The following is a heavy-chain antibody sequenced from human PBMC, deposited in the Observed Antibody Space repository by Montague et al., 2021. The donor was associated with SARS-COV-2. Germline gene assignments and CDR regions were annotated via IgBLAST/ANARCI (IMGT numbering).Heavy chain of an antibody. J-gene: IGHJ3*02. Sequence: SETLSLTCAVYGGSFSDFYWSWIRQPPGKGLEWIGDINHSGSSYYNPSLKSRVTISVDTSKNQFSLKLSSVTAADTAVYYCASRNRGNRGAFDIWGQGTMVTVSS. V-gene: IGHV4-34*01. CDR3: ASRNRGNRGAFDI. CDR1: GGSFSDFY. D-gene: IGHD3-10*01. CDR2: INHSGSS.